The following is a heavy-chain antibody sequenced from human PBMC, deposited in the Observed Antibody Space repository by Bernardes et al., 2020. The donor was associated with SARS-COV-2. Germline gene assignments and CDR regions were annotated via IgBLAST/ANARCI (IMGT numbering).Heavy chain of an antibody. CDR3: ARDFFWWSAADY. J-gene: IGHJ4*02. Sequence: GGSLSPSCAASGFSLSRHAMSWVRPAPGKGLEWVSGVGSDGNTHYTDSVRGRFTISRDNSKNILYLQMNSLRGEDTAVYFCARDFFWWSAADYWGQGTLVTVSS. CDR2: VGSDGNT. CDR1: GFSLSRHA. V-gene: IGHV3-23*01. D-gene: IGHD3-16*01.